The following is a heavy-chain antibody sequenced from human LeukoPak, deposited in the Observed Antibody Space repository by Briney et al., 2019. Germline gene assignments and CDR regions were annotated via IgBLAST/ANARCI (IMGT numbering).Heavy chain of an antibody. V-gene: IGHV4-34*01. J-gene: IGHJ6*02. Sequence: SETLSLTCAVYGGSFSGYYWSWIRQPPGKGLEWLGEINHSGSTNYNPSLKSRVTISVDTSKNQFSLKLSSVTAADTAVYYCARGGKGRNYYYYYGMDVWGQGTTVTVSS. CDR2: INHSGST. CDR3: ARGGKGRNYYYYYGMDV. CDR1: GGSFSGYY.